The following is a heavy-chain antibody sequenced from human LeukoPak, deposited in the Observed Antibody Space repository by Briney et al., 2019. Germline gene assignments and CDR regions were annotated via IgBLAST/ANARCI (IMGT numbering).Heavy chain of an antibody. Sequence: SETLSLTCAVYGGSFSGYYWSWIRQPPGKGLEWIGEINHSGSTNYNPSLKSRVTISVDTSKNQFSLKLSSVTAADTAVYYCARAPHSGGYYNYWGQGTLVTVSS. J-gene: IGHJ4*02. CDR3: ARAPHSGGYYNY. CDR1: GGSFSGYY. D-gene: IGHD1-26*01. CDR2: INHSGST. V-gene: IGHV4-34*01.